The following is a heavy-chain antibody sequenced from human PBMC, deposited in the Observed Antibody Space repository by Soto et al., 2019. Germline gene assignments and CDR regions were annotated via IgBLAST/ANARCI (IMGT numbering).Heavy chain of an antibody. CDR2: IDSSAEK. D-gene: IGHD6-19*01. Sequence: QVTLKESGPVLVNPTETLTLRCTVSGLSITDSEMGVSWIRQPPGQPLEWLAHIDSSAEKAYRTFLKSRLAISKDTSKSQIVLTMTNMDPADTATYYCARRHLAVAVSPWFDPWGQGIPVTVSS. CDR1: GLSITDSEMG. J-gene: IGHJ5*02. CDR3: ARRHLAVAVSPWFDP. V-gene: IGHV2-26*01.